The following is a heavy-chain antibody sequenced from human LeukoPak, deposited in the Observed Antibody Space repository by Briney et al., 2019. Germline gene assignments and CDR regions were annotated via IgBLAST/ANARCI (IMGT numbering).Heavy chain of an antibody. V-gene: IGHV4-4*07. CDR1: GDSISSYY. Sequence: SETLSLTCTVSGDSISSYYWSWVRQPAGKGLEWIGRIHPSGSTNYNPSLKSRVTMSVDTSKNQFSLKLSSVTAADTAVYYCARHPYCSSTSCYKIFDYWGQGTLVTVSS. J-gene: IGHJ4*02. CDR2: IHPSGST. CDR3: ARHPYCSSTSCYKIFDY. D-gene: IGHD2-2*01.